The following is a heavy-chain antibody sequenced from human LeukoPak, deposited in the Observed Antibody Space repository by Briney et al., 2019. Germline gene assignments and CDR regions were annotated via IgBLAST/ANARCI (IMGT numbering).Heavy chain of an antibody. CDR1: GGSIFSSNW. CDR3: ATGYSSSPFDY. J-gene: IGHJ4*02. V-gene: IGHV4-4*02. Sequence: SGTLSLTCAVSGGSIFSSNWWSWVRQPPGKGLGWVGQIFHSGSTSYSPSLKSRVTISVEKSIRTAYLQWSSLKASDTAMYYCATGYSSSPFDYWGQGPLVPVSS. CDR2: IFHSGST. D-gene: IGHD6-13*01.